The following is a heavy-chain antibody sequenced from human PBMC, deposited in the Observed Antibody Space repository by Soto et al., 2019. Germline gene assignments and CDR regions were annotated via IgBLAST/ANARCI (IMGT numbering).Heavy chain of an antibody. CDR3: ARRVNYYYGMDV. CDR2: ISSSGSTI. Sequence: EVQLVESGGGLVQPGGSLRLSCAASGFTFSSYEMNWVRQAPGKGLEWVSYISSSGSTIYYADSVKGRFTISRDNAKNSLYRQMNSLRAEDTAVYYCARRVNYYYGMDVWGQGTTVTVSS. CDR1: GFTFSSYE. V-gene: IGHV3-48*03. J-gene: IGHJ6*02.